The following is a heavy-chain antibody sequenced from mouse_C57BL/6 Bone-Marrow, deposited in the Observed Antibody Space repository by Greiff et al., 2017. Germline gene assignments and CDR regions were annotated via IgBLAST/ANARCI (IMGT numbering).Heavy chain of an antibody. J-gene: IGHJ2*01. V-gene: IGHV1-15*01. CDR1: GYTFTDYE. CDR2: IDPENGGT. Sequence: QVQLQQSGAELVRPGASVTLSCKASGYTFTDYEMHWVKQTTVHGLEWIGAIDPENGGTAYNQKFKGKAILTADKSSNTAYLELRSLTSEDPAVXYCTRVSWYYFDYWGQGTTLTVSS. CDR3: TRVSWYYFDY.